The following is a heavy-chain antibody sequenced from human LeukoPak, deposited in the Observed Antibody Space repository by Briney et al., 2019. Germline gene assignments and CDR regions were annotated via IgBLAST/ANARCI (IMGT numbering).Heavy chain of an antibody. Sequence: GGSLRLSCAASGFTFSSYSMNWVRQAPGKGLEWVSSISSSSSYIYYADSVKGRFTISRDNAKNSLYLQMNSLRAEDTAVYYCAKDAQGYYDFWSGYYSAGYYFDYWGQGTLVTVSS. CDR3: AKDAQGYYDFWSGYYSAGYYFDY. CDR2: ISSSSSYI. V-gene: IGHV3-21*01. CDR1: GFTFSSYS. J-gene: IGHJ4*02. D-gene: IGHD3-3*01.